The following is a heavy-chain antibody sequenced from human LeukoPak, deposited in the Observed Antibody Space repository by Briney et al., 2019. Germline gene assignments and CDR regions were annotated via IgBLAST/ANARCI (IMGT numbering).Heavy chain of an antibody. D-gene: IGHD6-19*01. Sequence: SETLSLTCIVSGGSISSYYWTWIRQPPGKGLEWIGYIYYNGSTNYNPSLKSRVTISVDTSKNQFSLKLNSVTAADTAVYYCAGQSRGIAVAGLDYWGQGILVTVSS. CDR2: IYYNGST. V-gene: IGHV4-59*08. CDR1: GGSISSYY. CDR3: AGQSRGIAVAGLDY. J-gene: IGHJ4*02.